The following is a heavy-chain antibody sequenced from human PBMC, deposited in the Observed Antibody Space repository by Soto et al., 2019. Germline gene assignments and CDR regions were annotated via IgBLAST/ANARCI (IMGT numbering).Heavy chain of an antibody. Sequence: TLSPTCTLSGGPISSGDYYWSWIRHPPGKGREWIGSIYYSGSTYDIPSLKSEVTISVDTSKNQFSLKLNSVTAADTAVYYCASRHSRPYFDYRGQGTQVTVST. CDR2: IYYSGST. J-gene: IGHJ4*02. CDR3: ASRHSRPYFDY. CDR1: GGPISSGDYY. D-gene: IGHD6-13*01. V-gene: IGHV4-30-4*01.